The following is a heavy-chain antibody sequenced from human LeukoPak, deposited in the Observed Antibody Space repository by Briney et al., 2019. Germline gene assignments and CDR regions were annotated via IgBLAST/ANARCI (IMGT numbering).Heavy chain of an antibody. D-gene: IGHD6-13*01. Sequence: PGGSLRLSCAASGFTVSNSYMSWVRQAPGRGLEWVSVIYSGGSTYYADSAKGRFTISRDNSKNTLYLQMNSLRAEDTAVYYCARMYSSSWESYFDYWGQGTLVTVSS. J-gene: IGHJ4*02. CDR3: ARMYSSSWESYFDY. CDR1: GFTVSNSY. CDR2: IYSGGST. V-gene: IGHV3-66*01.